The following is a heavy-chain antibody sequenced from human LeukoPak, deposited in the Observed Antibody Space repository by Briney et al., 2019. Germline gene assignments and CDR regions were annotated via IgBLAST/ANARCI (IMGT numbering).Heavy chain of an antibody. CDR3: AKSWLRLGGDY. D-gene: IGHD5-12*01. CDR1: GGSISGWY. Sequence: ETLSLTCTVSGGSISGWYWSWVRQAPGKGLEWVSAISGSGGATYYADSVKGRFTISRDNSKNTLYLQMNSLRAEDTAVYYCAKSWLRLGGDYWGQGTLVTVSS. CDR2: ISGSGGAT. J-gene: IGHJ4*02. V-gene: IGHV3-23*01.